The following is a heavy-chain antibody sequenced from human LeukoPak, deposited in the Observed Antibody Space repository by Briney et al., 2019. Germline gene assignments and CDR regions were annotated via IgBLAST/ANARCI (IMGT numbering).Heavy chain of an antibody. J-gene: IGHJ3*02. CDR1: GFNFRYFW. V-gene: IGHV3-7*03. CDR3: SRDGSGSSWSAFDI. D-gene: IGHD6-13*01. Sequence: GGSLRLTCLGSGFNFRYFWMSWVRQAPGKGLEWVANINHDGRETYYADSVKGRFIISRDNAKDSLYLQMNSLKTEDTAVYYCSRDGSGSSWSAFDIWGQGTRVTVSS. CDR2: INHDGRET.